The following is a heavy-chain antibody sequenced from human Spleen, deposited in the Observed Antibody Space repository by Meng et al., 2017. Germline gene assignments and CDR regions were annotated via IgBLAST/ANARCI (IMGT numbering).Heavy chain of an antibody. CDR3: ARRNSWYAYFDY. J-gene: IGHJ4*02. Sequence: SETLSLTCTVSGVSISSNIYYWAWIRQPSGKGLEWIGSIYYSGSTYYNPSLKSRLTISIDTFKNQLSLKLSSVTAADTAVYYCARRNSWYAYFDYWGQGTLVTVSS. CDR1: GVSISSNIYY. CDR2: IYYSGST. D-gene: IGHD6-13*01. V-gene: IGHV4-39*07.